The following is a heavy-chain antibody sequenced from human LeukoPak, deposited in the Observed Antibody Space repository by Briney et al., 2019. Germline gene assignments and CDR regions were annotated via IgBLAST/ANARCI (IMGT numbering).Heavy chain of an antibody. CDR2: ISNDGSNK. CDR1: GFTFSSYG. V-gene: IGHV3-30*18. J-gene: IGHJ4*02. CDR3: AKVDIVATIDAGRLVDY. Sequence: PGRPLRLSCAASGFTFSSYGMQWFRQAPDKGLEWVAAISNDGSNKYYADSVKGRFTISRDNSKNTLYLQMNSLRAEDTAVYYCAKVDIVATIDAGRLVDYWGQGTLVTVSS. D-gene: IGHD5-12*01.